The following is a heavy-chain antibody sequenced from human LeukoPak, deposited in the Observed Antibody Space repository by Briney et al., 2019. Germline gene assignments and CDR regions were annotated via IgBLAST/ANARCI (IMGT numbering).Heavy chain of an antibody. Sequence: GGSLRLSCAASGFTFSSYSMSWARQAPGKGLEWVSYISSSSNSIYYADSVKGRFTISRDNAKNSLYLEMNSLRAEDTAVYYCARATILGGGANFHYWGQGTLVTVSS. CDR2: ISSSSNSI. CDR1: GFTFSSYS. J-gene: IGHJ4*02. V-gene: IGHV3-48*04. CDR3: ARATILGGGANFHY. D-gene: IGHD1-26*01.